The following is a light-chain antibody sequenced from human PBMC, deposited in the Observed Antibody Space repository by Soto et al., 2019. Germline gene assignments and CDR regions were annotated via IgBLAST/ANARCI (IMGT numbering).Light chain of an antibody. CDR1: SSDVGGYNY. J-gene: IGLJ1*01. V-gene: IGLV2-14*01. CDR2: EVS. CDR3: TSYIRSSTLDYV. Sequence: QSGLTKPACVSASPGQSITVSCTGTSSDVGGYNYVSLYQQYPGKAPKLMIYEVSNRPSGVSNRFSGSKSGNTASLTISGLQAEDEADYYCTSYIRSSTLDYVFGTGTKVTVL.